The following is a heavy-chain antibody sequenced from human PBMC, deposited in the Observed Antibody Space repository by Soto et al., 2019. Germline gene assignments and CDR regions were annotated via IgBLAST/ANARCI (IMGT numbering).Heavy chain of an antibody. CDR1: GYRFSTYG. CDR3: ARERYVASRHSHFDS. V-gene: IGHV1-18*04. D-gene: IGHD6-6*01. CDR2: TNTYNHDR. J-gene: IGHJ4*02. Sequence: ASVKVSCKASGYRFSTYGLNWLRKAPGQGLEWLGWTNTYNHDRNYAQKFRGRVTFTTDTSTNTAFMELRSLISDDTAVYFCARERYVASRHSHFDSWGQGTQVTVSS.